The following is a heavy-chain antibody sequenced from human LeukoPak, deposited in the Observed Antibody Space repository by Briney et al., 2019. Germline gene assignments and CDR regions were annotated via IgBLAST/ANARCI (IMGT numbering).Heavy chain of an antibody. CDR1: GFTVSSNY. Sequence: PGGSLILSFAASGFTVSSNYMSWVRQAPGPGLEWGSLIYSGGRTSYADSVKGRFTFSRDNSKNTLYLQMNSLRAEDTAVYYCARDRVNWNDVGGLFDYWGQGTLVTVSS. V-gene: IGHV3-53*01. D-gene: IGHD1-1*01. J-gene: IGHJ4*02. CDR2: IYSGGRT. CDR3: ARDRVNWNDVGGLFDY.